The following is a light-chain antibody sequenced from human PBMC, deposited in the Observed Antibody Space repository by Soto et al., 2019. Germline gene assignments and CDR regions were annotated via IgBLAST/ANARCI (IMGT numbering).Light chain of an antibody. CDR2: AAT. CDR1: QDIRDN. V-gene: IGKV1-39*01. CDR3: QQSLSTTIT. J-gene: IGKJ4*01. Sequence: DIQMTQSPSSLSASVGDRVAITCRASQDIRDNLNWYQQKPGKAPKLLMSAATTLERGAPSRFSGSGSETEFTLIISSLQPEDSANYFCQQSLSTTITFGGGTRVEIK.